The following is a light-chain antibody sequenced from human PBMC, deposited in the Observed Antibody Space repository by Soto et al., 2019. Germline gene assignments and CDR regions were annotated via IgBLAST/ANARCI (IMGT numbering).Light chain of an antibody. CDR3: SSYTSSSNHV. J-gene: IGLJ1*01. Sequence: QSALTQPASVSASPGQSITISCTGTSSDVGGYNYVSWYQQHPGKAPKLMVYDVSNRPSGVSDRFSGSKSGNTASLTISGLQAEDEADYYCSSYTSSSNHVFGTGTKLTVL. V-gene: IGLV2-14*01. CDR2: DVS. CDR1: SSDVGGYNY.